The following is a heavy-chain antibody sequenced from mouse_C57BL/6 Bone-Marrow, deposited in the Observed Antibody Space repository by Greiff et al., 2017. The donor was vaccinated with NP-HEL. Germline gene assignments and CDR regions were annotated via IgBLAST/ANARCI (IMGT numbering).Heavy chain of an antibody. V-gene: IGHV1-19*01. CDR3: ARELRLHYYAMDY. Sequence: EVQLQESGPVLVKPGASVKMSCKASGYTFTDYYMNWVKQSHGKSLEWIGVINPYNGGTSYNQKFKGKATLTVDKSSSTAYMELDSLTSEDSAVYYCARELRLHYYAMDYWGQGTSVTVSS. CDR2: INPYNGGT. D-gene: IGHD3-2*02. J-gene: IGHJ4*01. CDR1: GYTFTDYY.